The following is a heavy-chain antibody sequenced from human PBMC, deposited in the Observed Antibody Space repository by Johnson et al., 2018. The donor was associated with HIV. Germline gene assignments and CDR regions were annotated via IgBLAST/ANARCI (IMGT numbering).Heavy chain of an antibody. D-gene: IGHD6-13*01. Sequence: VQLVESGGGVVQPGGSLRLSCAASGFTVRSTYMNWVRQAPGKGLEWVSVLYSGGNTYYADSVRGRFTISRDNSKNTLYLQMSSLKVEDTAMYYCARDGESQQLPLGDAFDVWGQGTMVIVSS. CDR1: GFTVRSTY. V-gene: IGHV3-66*01. CDR2: LYSGGNT. CDR3: ARDGESQQLPLGDAFDV. J-gene: IGHJ3*01.